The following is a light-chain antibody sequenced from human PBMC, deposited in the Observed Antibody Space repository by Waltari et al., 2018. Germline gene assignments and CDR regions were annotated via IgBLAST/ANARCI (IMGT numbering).Light chain of an antibody. CDR2: DVG. Sequence: QSALTQPASVSGSPGQSITISCTGSSTDVGAYNFVSWYQQHPGKVPKLILYDVGNRPSGISHRVSASKSGNTASLTISGLQEEDEGEYYCSSYTTSTTLLFGTGTRLTVL. J-gene: IGLJ1*01. CDR3: SSYTTSTTLL. V-gene: IGLV2-14*01. CDR1: STDVGAYNF.